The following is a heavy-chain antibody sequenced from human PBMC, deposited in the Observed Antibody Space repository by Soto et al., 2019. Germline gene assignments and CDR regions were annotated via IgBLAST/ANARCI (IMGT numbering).Heavy chain of an antibody. Sequence: QVQLEESGGGVVQPGRSLRLSCSASGFTFSTYGMHWVRQAPGKGLEWVAVIWFDGSNKYYADSVKGRFTISRDNSKNALFPQMNNLRADDTAVYYCARGGSGGSCYDYWGQGSLVTVSS. D-gene: IGHD2-15*01. J-gene: IGHJ4*02. CDR3: ARGGSGGSCYDY. CDR2: IWFDGSNK. CDR1: GFTFSTYG. V-gene: IGHV3-33*01.